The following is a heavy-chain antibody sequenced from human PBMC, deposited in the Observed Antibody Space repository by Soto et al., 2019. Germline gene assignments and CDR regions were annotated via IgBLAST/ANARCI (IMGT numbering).Heavy chain of an antibody. CDR3: ARVPRIAAAGPWFDP. V-gene: IGHV4-39*01. J-gene: IGHJ5*02. CDR2: IYYSGST. Sequence: QLQLQESGPGLVKPSETLSLTCTVSGGSISSSSYYWGWIRQPPGKGLEWIGSIYYSGSTYYNPSLKSRVPIXXDXSTXQFSLKLSSVTAADTAVYYCARVPRIAAAGPWFDPWGQGTLVTVSS. CDR1: GGSISSSSYY. D-gene: IGHD6-13*01.